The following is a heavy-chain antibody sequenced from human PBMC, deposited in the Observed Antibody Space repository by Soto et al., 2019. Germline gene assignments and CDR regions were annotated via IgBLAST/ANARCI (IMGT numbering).Heavy chain of an antibody. CDR3: ARAWGFVKVPAAIVRPVDY. CDR2: ISAYNGNT. CDR1: GYTFTSYG. Sequence: QVQLVQSGAEVKKPGASVKVSCKASGYTFTSYGISWVRQAPGQGLEWMGWISAYNGNTNYAQKLQGRVTMTTDTSTSTAYMELRSLRSDDTAVYYCARAWGFVKVPAAIVRPVDYWGQGTLVTVSS. D-gene: IGHD2-2*02. V-gene: IGHV1-18*01. J-gene: IGHJ4*02.